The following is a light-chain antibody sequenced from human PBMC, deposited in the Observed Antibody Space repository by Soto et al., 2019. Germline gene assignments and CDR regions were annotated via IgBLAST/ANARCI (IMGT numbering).Light chain of an antibody. CDR1: SSDVDAYNF. J-gene: IGLJ1*01. V-gene: IGLV2-14*03. CDR2: DVS. CDR3: TSYTTSSTYV. Sequence: QSALTQPASVSGSPGQSIAISCTGTSSDVDAYNFVSCYQHHPGKSPKFMIFDVSNRPSGFSNRFSGSKSGNTASLTISGLQAEDEADYYCTSYTTSSTYVFGTG.